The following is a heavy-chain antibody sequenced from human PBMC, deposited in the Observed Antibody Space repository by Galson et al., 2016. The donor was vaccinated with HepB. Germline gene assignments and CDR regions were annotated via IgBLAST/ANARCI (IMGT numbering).Heavy chain of an antibody. J-gene: IGHJ3*02. D-gene: IGHD2-2*01. V-gene: IGHV1-24*01. CDR2: FDPAESET. CDR3: ATLGCSTTSCRAFDM. Sequence: SVKVSCKVSGYTLSELSIHWVRQAPGKGLEWMGGFDPAESETIHAQKFHGRLTMTEDTFADTAYMELSSLRSEDTAVYFCATLGCSTTSCRAFDMWGQGTMVTVSS. CDR1: GYTLSELS.